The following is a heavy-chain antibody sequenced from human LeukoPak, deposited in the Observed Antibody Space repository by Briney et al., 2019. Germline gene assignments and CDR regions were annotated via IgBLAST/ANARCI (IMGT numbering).Heavy chain of an antibody. CDR1: GFTFDDYD. CDR2: ISGGGGST. D-gene: IGHD3-10*01. J-gene: IGHJ4*02. CDR3: ATAWFGERSGGGFDY. V-gene: IGHV3-43*02. Sequence: PGGSLRLSCAASGFTFDDYDIHWVRHAPRKGLEWGSLISGGGGSTYYADSVKGRLTISRDNSKNSLYLQMNSLRTEDTALYYCATAWFGERSGGGFDYWGQGTLVTVSS.